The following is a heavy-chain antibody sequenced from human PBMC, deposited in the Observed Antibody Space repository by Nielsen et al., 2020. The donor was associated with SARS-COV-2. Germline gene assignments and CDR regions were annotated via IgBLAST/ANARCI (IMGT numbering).Heavy chain of an antibody. Sequence: SVKVSCKASGGTFSSYAISWVRQAPGQGLEWMGRIIPILGIANYAQKLQGRVTMTTDTSTSTAHMELRSLRSDDTAVYYCARGTGEDYWGQGTLVTVSS. J-gene: IGHJ4*02. V-gene: IGHV1-69*04. CDR2: IIPILGIA. CDR1: GGTFSSYA. D-gene: IGHD3/OR15-3a*01. CDR3: ARGTGEDY.